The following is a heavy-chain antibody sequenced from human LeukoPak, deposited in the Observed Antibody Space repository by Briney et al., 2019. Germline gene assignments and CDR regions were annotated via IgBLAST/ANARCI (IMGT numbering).Heavy chain of an antibody. CDR1: GSSISSYY. V-gene: IGHV4-59*01. D-gene: IGHD6-19*01. CDR3: ARETRLMGYSSGLGFNY. J-gene: IGHJ4*02. Sequence: SETLSLTCTVSGSSISSYYWSWIRQPPGRGLEWIGHIYSSGTTNYNPSLKSRVTISVDTSKNHFSLKLSSVTAVDTAVYYCARETRLMGYSSGLGFNYWGQGALVTVSS. CDR2: IYSSGTT.